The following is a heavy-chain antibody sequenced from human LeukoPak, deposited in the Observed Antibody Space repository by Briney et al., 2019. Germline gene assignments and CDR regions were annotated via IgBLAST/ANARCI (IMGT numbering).Heavy chain of an antibody. D-gene: IGHD2-2*01. CDR2: ISAYNGNT. J-gene: IGHJ6*02. V-gene: IGHV1-18*01. CDR1: GYTFTSYG. CDR3: ARAAGYQLLWGNYYYYGMDV. Sequence: ASVKVSCKASGYTFTSYGISWVRQAPGQGLEWMGWISAYNGNTNYAQKLQGRVTMTTDTSTSTAYMELRSLRSDDTAVYYCARAAGYQLLWGNYYYYGMDVWGQGTTVTVSS.